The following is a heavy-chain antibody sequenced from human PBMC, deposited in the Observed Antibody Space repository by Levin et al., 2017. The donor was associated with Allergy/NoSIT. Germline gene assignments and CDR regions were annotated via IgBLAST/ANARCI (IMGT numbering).Heavy chain of an antibody. CDR2: IYYSGST. Sequence: PSETLSLTCTVSGGSISSSSYYWGWIRQPPGTGLEWIGSIYYSGSTYYNPSLKSRVTISVDTSKNQFSLKLSSVTAADTAVYYCARLDRGYSYDKDYWGQGTLVTVSS. V-gene: IGHV4-39*01. D-gene: IGHD5-18*01. J-gene: IGHJ4*02. CDR1: GGSISSSSYY. CDR3: ARLDRGYSYDKDY.